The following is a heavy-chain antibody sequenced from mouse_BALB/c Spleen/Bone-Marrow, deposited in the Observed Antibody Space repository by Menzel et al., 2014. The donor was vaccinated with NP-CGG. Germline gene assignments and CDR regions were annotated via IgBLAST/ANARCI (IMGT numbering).Heavy chain of an antibody. J-gene: IGHJ4*01. V-gene: IGHV10-1*02. CDR2: IRSKSNNYAT. CDR3: VTYYDYDLYAMDY. CDR1: GFTFNTYA. Sequence: EVKLVESGGGLVQPKGSLKISCAASGFTFNTYAMNWVRQAPGKGSEWVARIRSKSNNYATYYVDSVKDRFTVSRDDSQSMLYLQMNNLRTEDTAMYYCVTYYDYDLYAMDYWGQGTSVTVSS. D-gene: IGHD2-4*01.